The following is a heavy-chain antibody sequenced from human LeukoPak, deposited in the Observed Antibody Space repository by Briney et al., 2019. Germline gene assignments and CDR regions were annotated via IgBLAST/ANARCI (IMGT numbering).Heavy chain of an antibody. CDR2: IYYSGST. CDR3: ARVVGATPDNYFDY. CDR1: GGSISSGGYY. D-gene: IGHD1-26*01. V-gene: IGHV4-31*03. J-gene: IGHJ4*02. Sequence: PSETLSLTCTVSGGSISSGGYYWSWIRQHPGKGLEWIGYIYYSGSTYYNPSLKSRVTISVDTSKNQFSLKLSPVTAADTAVYYCARVVGATPDNYFDYWGQGTLVTVSS.